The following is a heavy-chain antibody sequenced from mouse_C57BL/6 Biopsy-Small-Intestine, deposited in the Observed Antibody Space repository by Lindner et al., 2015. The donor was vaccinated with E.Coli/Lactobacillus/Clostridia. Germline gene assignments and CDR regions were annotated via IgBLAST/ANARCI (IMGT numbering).Heavy chain of an antibody. V-gene: IGHV14-4*02. Sequence: SVKVSCKTSGYTFNGYYIHWVRQAPGQGLEWMGWINPNSGATNFARSFQGRVAMTTDTSVNTAFMELSGLRSDDTAMYYCAGTGMIKVPHSRFDPWGQGTLVTVS. CDR3: AGTGMIKVPHSRFDP. CDR2: INPNSGAT. J-gene: IGHJ3*01. D-gene: IGHD1-3*01. CDR1: GYTFNGYY.